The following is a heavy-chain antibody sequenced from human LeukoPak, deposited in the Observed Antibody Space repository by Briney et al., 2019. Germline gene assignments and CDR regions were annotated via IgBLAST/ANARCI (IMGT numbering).Heavy chain of an antibody. V-gene: IGHV3-15*01. CDR1: GFTFSNAW. Sequence: GGSLRLSCAVSGFTFSNAWMSWVRQTPIKGLEWVGRIKRKIDGGTTDYAAPAKGRFTISRDDSKNTLYLQMNSLRAEDTAVYYCAKDVIDSGWTYYYYYGVDVWGQGTTVTVSS. CDR3: AKDVIDSGWTYYYYYGVDV. D-gene: IGHD5-12*01. CDR2: IKRKIDGGTT. J-gene: IGHJ6*02.